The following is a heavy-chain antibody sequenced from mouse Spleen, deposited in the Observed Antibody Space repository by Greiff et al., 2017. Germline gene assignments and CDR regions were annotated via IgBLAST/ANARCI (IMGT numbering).Heavy chain of an antibody. D-gene: IGHD4-1*02. CDR1: GYTFTSYW. J-gene: IGHJ3*01. CDR2: IDPSDSYT. V-gene: IGHV1-50*01. CDR3: ARSSTGSWFAY. Sequence: QVQLQQPGAELVKPGASVKLSCKASGYTFTSYWMQWVKQRPGQGLEWIGEIDPSDSYTNYNGKFKGKATLTADKSSSTAYMQLSSLTSEDSAVYFCARSSTGSWFAYWGQGTLVTVSA.